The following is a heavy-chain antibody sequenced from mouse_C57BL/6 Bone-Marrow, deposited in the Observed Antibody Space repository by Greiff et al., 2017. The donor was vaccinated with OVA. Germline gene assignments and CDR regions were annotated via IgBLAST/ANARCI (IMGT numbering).Heavy chain of an antibody. J-gene: IGHJ3*01. CDR3: ARGDYGSSYPSWFAY. D-gene: IGHD1-1*01. Sequence: QVQLQQSGAELARPGASVKLSCKASGYTFTSYGISWVKQRTGQGLEWIGEIYPRSGNTYYNEKFKGKATLTADKSSSTAYMKLRSLTSEDSAVYFCARGDYGSSYPSWFAYWGQGTLVTVSA. CDR1: GYTFTSYG. CDR2: IYPRSGNT. V-gene: IGHV1-81*01.